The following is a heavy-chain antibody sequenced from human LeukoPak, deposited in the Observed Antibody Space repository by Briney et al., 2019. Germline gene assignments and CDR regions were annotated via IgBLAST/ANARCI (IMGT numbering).Heavy chain of an antibody. Sequence: PSETLSLTCTVSGGSISSYYWSWIRQPPGKGLEWIGYIYYSGSTNYNPSLKSRVTISVDTSKNQFSLKLSSVTAADTAVYYCARHAGYSYGFSHDAFDIWGQGTMVTVSS. CDR1: GGSISSYY. CDR3: ARHAGYSYGFSHDAFDI. V-gene: IGHV4-59*08. CDR2: IYYSGST. J-gene: IGHJ3*02. D-gene: IGHD5-18*01.